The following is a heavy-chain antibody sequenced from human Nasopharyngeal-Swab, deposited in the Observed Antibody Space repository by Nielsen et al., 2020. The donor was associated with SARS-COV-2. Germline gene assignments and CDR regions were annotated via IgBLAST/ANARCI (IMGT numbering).Heavy chain of an antibody. J-gene: IGHJ6*02. V-gene: IGHV3-11*04. CDR1: GFTFSDYY. CDR2: ISSSGSTI. CDR3: ARGGMVRGVIITYYYYGMDV. D-gene: IGHD3-10*01. Sequence: SCAASGFTFSDYYMSWIRQAPGKGLEWVSYISSSGSTIYYADSVKGRFTISRDNAKNSLYLQMNSLRAEDTAVYYCARGGMVRGVIITYYYYGMDVWGQGTTVTVSS.